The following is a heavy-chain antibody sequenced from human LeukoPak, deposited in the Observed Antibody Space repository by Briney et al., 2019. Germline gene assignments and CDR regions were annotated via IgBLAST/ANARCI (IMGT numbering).Heavy chain of an antibody. CDR3: GETPPYYDKYYLNV. D-gene: IGHD4-23*01. CDR1: GYSISRRNYY. J-gene: IGHJ6*03. Sequence: PSETLSLTCNASGYSISRRNYYGGWIRQPPGKGLEWIGNINYNGGTYYNPSLKSRVTIYVDTSKNQFSLKLYSVIAADTAMYYCGETPPYYDKYYLNVWGKGTTVIVSS. CDR2: INYNGGT. V-gene: IGHV4-39*01.